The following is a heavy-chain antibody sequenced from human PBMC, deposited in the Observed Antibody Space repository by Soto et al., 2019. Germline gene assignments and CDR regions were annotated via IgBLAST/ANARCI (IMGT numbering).Heavy chain of an antibody. D-gene: IGHD6-19*01. V-gene: IGHV6-1*01. J-gene: IGHJ5*02. CDR3: ARDGPGRASSGWYRGGFDP. CDR2: TYYRSKWYN. Sequence: SQTLSHTCAISGDSVSSNSAAWNWIRQAPSRGLEWLGRTYYRSKWYNDYAVSVKSRITINPDTSKNQFSLQLNSVTPEDTAVYYCARDGPGRASSGWYRGGFDPWGQGTLVTVSS. CDR1: GDSVSSNSAA.